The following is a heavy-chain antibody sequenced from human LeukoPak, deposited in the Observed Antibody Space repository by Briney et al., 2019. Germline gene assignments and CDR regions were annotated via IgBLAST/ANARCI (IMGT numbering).Heavy chain of an antibody. J-gene: IGHJ4*02. CDR1: RFTFSSYS. CDR2: ISSSSSYI. V-gene: IGHV3-21*04. CDR3: AKGGQWLASRFDY. D-gene: IGHD6-19*01. Sequence: GGSLRLSCAASRFTFSSYSMNWVRQAPGKGLEWVSSISSSSSYIYYADSVKGRFTISRDNSKNTLYLQMNSLRAEDTAVYYCAKGGQWLASRFDYWGQGTLVTVSS.